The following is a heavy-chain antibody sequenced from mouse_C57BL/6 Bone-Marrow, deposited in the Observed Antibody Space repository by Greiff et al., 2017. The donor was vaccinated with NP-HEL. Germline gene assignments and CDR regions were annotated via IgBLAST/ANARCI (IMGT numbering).Heavy chain of an antibody. CDR2: IYPGDGDT. V-gene: IGHV1-82*01. J-gene: IGHJ2*01. CDR3: ARKGSTVVGGNFDN. CDR1: GYAFSSSW. D-gene: IGHD1-1*01. Sequence: VQLQPSGPELVKPGASVKISCKASGYAFSSSWMNWVKQRPGKGLEWIGRIYPGDGDTNYNGKFKGKATLTADKSSSTAYMQLSSLTSEDSAVYFCARKGSTVVGGNFDNWGQGTTLTVSS.